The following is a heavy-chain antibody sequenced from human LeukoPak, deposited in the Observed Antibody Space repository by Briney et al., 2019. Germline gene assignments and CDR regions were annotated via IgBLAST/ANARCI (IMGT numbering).Heavy chain of an antibody. V-gene: IGHV4-39*07. J-gene: IGHJ4*02. CDR3: ARIYCSGGSCFSFDY. Sequence: SETLSLTCTVSGGSISSSSYHWGWIRQPPGKGLEWIGSIYYSGSTYYNPSLKSRVAISVDTSKNQFSLKLSSVTAADTAVYYCARIYCSGGSCFSFDYWGQGTLVTVSS. D-gene: IGHD2-15*01. CDR1: GGSISSSSYH. CDR2: IYYSGST.